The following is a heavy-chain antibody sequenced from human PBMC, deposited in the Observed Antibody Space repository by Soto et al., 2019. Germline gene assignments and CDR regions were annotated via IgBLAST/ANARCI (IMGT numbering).Heavy chain of an antibody. D-gene: IGHD3-10*01. Sequence: SETLSLTCAVYGGSFSGYYWSWIRQPPGKGLEWIGEINHSGSTNYNPPLKSRVTISVDTSKNQFSLKLSSVAAADTAVYYCARGRGTRYSIIGWGQGTLVTVSS. J-gene: IGHJ4*02. V-gene: IGHV4-34*01. CDR2: INHSGST. CDR3: ARGRGTRYSIIG. CDR1: GGSFSGYY.